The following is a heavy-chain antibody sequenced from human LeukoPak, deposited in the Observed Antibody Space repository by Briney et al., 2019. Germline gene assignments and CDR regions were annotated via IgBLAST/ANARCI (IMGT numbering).Heavy chain of an antibody. Sequence: SETLSLTCAVYGGSFSGYYWSWIRQPPGKGLEWIGYAYYSGHTNYNSSLKSRVTMSLDTSKSQFSLRLSSVTAADTAVYFCARHPFATPFDYWGPGILVTVSS. J-gene: IGHJ4*02. V-gene: IGHV4-59*08. CDR2: AYYSGHT. CDR3: ARHPFATPFDY. D-gene: IGHD2-15*01. CDR1: GGSFSGYY.